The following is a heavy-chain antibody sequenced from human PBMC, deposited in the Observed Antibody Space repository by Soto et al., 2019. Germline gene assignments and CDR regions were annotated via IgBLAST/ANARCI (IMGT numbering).Heavy chain of an antibody. CDR1: GGTFSSYT. J-gene: IGHJ4*02. D-gene: IGHD3-10*01. CDR2: IIPILGIA. Sequence: QVQRVQSGAEVKKPGSSVKLSCKASGGTFSSYTISWVRQAPGQGLEWMGRIIPILGIANYAQKFQGRVTITADKSTSTAYMELSSLRSEDTAVYYCAREEYYYGSGAFFDYWGQGTLVTVSS. CDR3: AREEYYYGSGAFFDY. V-gene: IGHV1-69*08.